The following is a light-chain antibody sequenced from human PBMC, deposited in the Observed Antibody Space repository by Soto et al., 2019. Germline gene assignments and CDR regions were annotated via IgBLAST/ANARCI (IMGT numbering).Light chain of an antibody. CDR2: DVS. Sequence: QSALTQPASVSGSPGQSITISCTGTSSDVGGYNYVSWYQQHPGKAPKLMIYDVSNRPSGVSNRFSGSKSGNTASLTISGHQAEDGVYYYCGSYTSRSLGVFATGTALTAL. V-gene: IGLV2-14*01. CDR1: SSDVGGYNY. J-gene: IGLJ1*01. CDR3: GSYTSRSLGV.